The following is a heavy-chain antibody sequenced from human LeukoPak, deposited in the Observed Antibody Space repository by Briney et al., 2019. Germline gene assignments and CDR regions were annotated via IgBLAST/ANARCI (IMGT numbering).Heavy chain of an antibody. CDR1: GFIFNNYA. CDR2: ISGDGGST. J-gene: IGHJ2*01. D-gene: IGHD2-15*01. V-gene: IGHV3-43*02. Sequence: GGSLRLSCAVSGFIFNNYAMHWVRQAPGKGLEWVSLISGDGGSTYYADSVKGRFTISRDNSKNSLYLQMNSLRTEDTALYYCAKDMRSSRGPGDWYFDLWGRGTLVTVSS. CDR3: AKDMRSSRGPGDWYFDL.